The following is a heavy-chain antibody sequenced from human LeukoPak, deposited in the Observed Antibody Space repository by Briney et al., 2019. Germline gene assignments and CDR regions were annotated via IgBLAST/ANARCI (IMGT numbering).Heavy chain of an antibody. CDR2: IYYSGST. Sequence: PSETLSLTCTVSGGSIGSSNYYWGWIRQPPGKGLEWIGSIYYSGSTYYNPSLKSRVTISVDTSKNQFSPKLSSVTAADTAVYYCALLGYCSSTSCFDYWGQGTLVTVSS. V-gene: IGHV4-39*01. D-gene: IGHD2-2*01. CDR3: ALLGYCSSTSCFDY. CDR1: GGSIGSSNYY. J-gene: IGHJ4*02.